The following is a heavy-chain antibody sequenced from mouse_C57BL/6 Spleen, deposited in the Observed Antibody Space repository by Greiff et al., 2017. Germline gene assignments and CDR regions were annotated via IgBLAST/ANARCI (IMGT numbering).Heavy chain of an antibody. J-gene: IGHJ2*01. D-gene: IGHD2-1*01. V-gene: IGHV1-80*01. Sequence: VQLQQSGAELVKPGASVKISCKASGYAFSSYWMNWVKQRPGKGLEWIGQIYPGDGDTNYNGKFKGKATLTADKSSSTAYMQLSSLTSEDSAVYFCARDGNYDYFDYWGQGTTLTVSS. CDR2: IYPGDGDT. CDR3: ARDGNYDYFDY. CDR1: GYAFSSYW.